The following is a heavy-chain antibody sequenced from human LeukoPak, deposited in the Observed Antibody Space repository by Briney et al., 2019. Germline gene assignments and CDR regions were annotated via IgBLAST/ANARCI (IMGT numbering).Heavy chain of an antibody. D-gene: IGHD2-15*01. J-gene: IGHJ6*03. CDR3: ARGRRDLLGYNMDV. Sequence: SETLSLTCTVSGGSTRSQYWSWIRQPPGKGLEWIGYIHNSGSTNYNPSLKSRVTISLDTSKDQLSLKLSSVTAADTAVYYCARGRRDLLGYNMDVWGNGTTVTVSS. CDR2: IHNSGST. CDR1: GGSTRSQY. V-gene: IGHV4-59*11.